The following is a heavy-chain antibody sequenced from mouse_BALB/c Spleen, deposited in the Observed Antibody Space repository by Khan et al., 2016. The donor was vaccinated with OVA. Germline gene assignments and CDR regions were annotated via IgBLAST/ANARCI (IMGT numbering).Heavy chain of an antibody. CDR3: AAAIIFYYSMDY. CDR2: INPSTGYT. D-gene: IGHD1-2*01. Sequence: QVQLKQSGAELAKPGASVKMSCKASGYTFTSYWMHWVKQRPGQGLEWIGYINPSTGYTEYNQKFKDKATLTTDKSSSTAYMQLSSLTSEDSAVYYCAAAIIFYYSMDYWGQGTSVTVSS. CDR1: GYTFTSYW. J-gene: IGHJ4*01. V-gene: IGHV1-7*01.